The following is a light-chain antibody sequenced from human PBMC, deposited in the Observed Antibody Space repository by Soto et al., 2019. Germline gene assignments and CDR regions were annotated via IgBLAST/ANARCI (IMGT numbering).Light chain of an antibody. CDR3: SSYTSSSLYV. Sequence: QSALTQPASVSGSPGQSITISCTGTSSDVGGYDYVSWYQHHPGKAPKLMIYDVSNRPSGVSNRFSGSKSGNTASLTISGHQAEDEADYYCSSYTSSSLYVFGTGTKVTVL. J-gene: IGLJ1*01. V-gene: IGLV2-14*03. CDR2: DVS. CDR1: SSDVGGYDY.